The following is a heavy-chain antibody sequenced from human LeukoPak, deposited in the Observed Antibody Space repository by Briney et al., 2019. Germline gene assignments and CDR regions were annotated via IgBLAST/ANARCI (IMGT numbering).Heavy chain of an antibody. Sequence: GGSLRLSCAASEFTFSDYYMSWIRQAPGKGLEWVSYISYSGDTIYYADSVKGRFTISRDNSKNTLYLQMGSLRAEDMAVYYCARDSGWFGELLYNYYYGMDVWGQGTTVTVSS. CDR1: EFTFSDYY. CDR3: ARDSGWFGELLYNYYYGMDV. D-gene: IGHD3-10*01. V-gene: IGHV3-11*04. CDR2: ISYSGDTI. J-gene: IGHJ6*02.